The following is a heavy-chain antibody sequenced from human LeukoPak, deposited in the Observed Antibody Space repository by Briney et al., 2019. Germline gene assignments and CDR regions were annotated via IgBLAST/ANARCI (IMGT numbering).Heavy chain of an antibody. Sequence: ASVKVSCKASGGTFSSYAISWVRQAPGQGLEWMGGIIPILGTANYAQKFQGRVTITTDESTSTAYMELSSLRSEDTAVYYCARSMPTPYCSSTSCPKQIAFDIWGQGTMVTVSS. CDR3: ARSMPTPYCSSTSCPKQIAFDI. J-gene: IGHJ3*02. D-gene: IGHD2-2*01. V-gene: IGHV1-69*05. CDR1: GGTFSSYA. CDR2: IIPILGTA.